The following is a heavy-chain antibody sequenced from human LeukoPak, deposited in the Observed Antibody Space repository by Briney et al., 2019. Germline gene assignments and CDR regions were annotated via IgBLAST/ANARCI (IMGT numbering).Heavy chain of an antibody. CDR1: GFTFSSHA. V-gene: IGHV3-23*01. Sequence: GGSLRLSCAASGFTFSSHAMSWVRQAPGKGLEWVSGISGSGGSTYYADSVKGRFTVSRDNSKNMLYLQMNSLRAEDTAVYYCARDLRLTWVGGQGTLVTVSS. J-gene: IGHJ4*02. D-gene: IGHD2-15*01. CDR3: ARDLRLTWV. CDR2: ISGSGGST.